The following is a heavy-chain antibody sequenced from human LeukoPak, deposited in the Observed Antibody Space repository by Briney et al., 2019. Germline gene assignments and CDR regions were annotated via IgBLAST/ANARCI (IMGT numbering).Heavy chain of an antibody. Sequence: ASVKVSCKASGYTFTSYGITWVRQAPGQGLEWMGWISAYNGNTNYAQKLQGRVTMTTDTSTSTAYMELRSLRSDDAAVYYCARLLDYYDSSGYLYWGQGTLVTVSS. V-gene: IGHV1-18*01. CDR2: ISAYNGNT. D-gene: IGHD3-22*01. CDR1: GYTFTSYG. CDR3: ARLLDYYDSSGYLY. J-gene: IGHJ4*02.